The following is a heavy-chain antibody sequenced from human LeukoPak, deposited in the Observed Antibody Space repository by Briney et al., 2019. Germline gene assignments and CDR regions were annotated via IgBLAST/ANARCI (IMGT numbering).Heavy chain of an antibody. D-gene: IGHD2-2*01. Sequence: GGSLRLSCAASGFTFSSYAMHWVRQAPGKGLEWVSVISGSGGTTYYADSVKGRFTISRDNSKNTLYLQMNSLRAEDTAVYYCAKRVVIPAATYYFDYWGQGTLVTVSS. V-gene: IGHV3-23*01. CDR1: GFTFSSYA. J-gene: IGHJ4*02. CDR2: ISGSGGTT. CDR3: AKRVVIPAATYYFDY.